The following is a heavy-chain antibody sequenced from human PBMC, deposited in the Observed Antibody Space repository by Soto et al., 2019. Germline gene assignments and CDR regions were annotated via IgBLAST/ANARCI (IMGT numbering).Heavy chain of an antibody. J-gene: IGHJ4*02. CDR1: GFTFSSNG. CDR2: IRSEGDTT. Sequence: EVQVLESGGGLVQPGGSLRLSCAASGFTFSSNGMNWVRQAPGKGLEWVSGIRSEGDTTYNADSVKGRFTVSRDTSKNTVYLQMNSLRVEDTAIYYCAIGKGVAATPDGANCWGQGTLVTVSS. CDR3: AIGKGVAATPDGANC. D-gene: IGHD1-26*01. V-gene: IGHV3-23*01.